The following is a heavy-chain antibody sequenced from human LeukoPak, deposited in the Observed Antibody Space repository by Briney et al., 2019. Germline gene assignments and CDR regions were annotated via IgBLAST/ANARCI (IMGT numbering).Heavy chain of an antibody. V-gene: IGHV3-33*01. Sequence: GGSLRLSCAASGFTFSSYGMHWVRQAPGKGLEWVAVIWYDGSNKYYADSVKGRFTISRDNSKNTLYLQMNSLRAEDTAVYYCARGDDSSSWYSDYWGQGTLVTVSS. D-gene: IGHD6-13*01. CDR2: IWYDGSNK. J-gene: IGHJ4*02. CDR1: GFTFSSYG. CDR3: ARGDDSSSWYSDY.